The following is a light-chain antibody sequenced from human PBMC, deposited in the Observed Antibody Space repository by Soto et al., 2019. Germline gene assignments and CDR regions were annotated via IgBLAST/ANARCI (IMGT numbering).Light chain of an antibody. V-gene: IGLV2-14*01. CDR2: EVR. J-gene: IGLJ2*01. Sequence: QSALTQPASVSGSPGQSITISCTGTSSDVGGYNSVSWYQKHPGKAPKLMIYEVRNRPSGVSNRFSASKSGNTASLTISGLQAEDAADYYCRSYTSSSTLVLFGGGTKLTVL. CDR1: SSDVGGYNS. CDR3: RSYTSSSTLVL.